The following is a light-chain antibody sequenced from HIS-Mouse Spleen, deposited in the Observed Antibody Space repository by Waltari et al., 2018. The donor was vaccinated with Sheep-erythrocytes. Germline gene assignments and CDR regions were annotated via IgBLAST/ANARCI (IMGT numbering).Light chain of an antibody. J-gene: IGLJ2*01. Sequence: SYELTQPPAVSVSPGQTASLPCSGDKLGDKYACWYQQKPGQSPVLVIYQDSKRPSGIPERFSGSNSGNTATLTISGTQAMDEADYYCQAWDSSTAEVVFGAGTKLTVL. V-gene: IGLV3-1*01. CDR2: QDS. CDR3: QAWDSSTAEVV. CDR1: KLGDKY.